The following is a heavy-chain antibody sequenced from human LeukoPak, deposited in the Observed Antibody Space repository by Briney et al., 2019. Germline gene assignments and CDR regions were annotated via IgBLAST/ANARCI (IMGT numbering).Heavy chain of an antibody. CDR2: IFPSGGEI. V-gene: IGHV3-23*01. J-gene: IGHJ4*02. CDR1: GFTFSTFA. Sequence: GGSLRLSCAASGFTFSTFAIIWVRQPPGKGLEWVSSIFPSGGEIHYADSVRGRFTISRDNSKSTLSLQMNSLRAEDTAIYYCATYRQVLLPFESWGQGTLVTVSS. CDR3: ATYRQVLLPFES. D-gene: IGHD2-8*02.